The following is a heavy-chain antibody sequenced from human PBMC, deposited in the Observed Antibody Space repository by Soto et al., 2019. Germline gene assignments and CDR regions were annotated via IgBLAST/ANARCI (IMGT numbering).Heavy chain of an antibody. D-gene: IGHD6-19*01. CDR3: ARDKKAVTVFGFDP. V-gene: IGHV3-30-3*01. Sequence: QVQLVESGGGVVQPGRSLRLSCEAAGFTFSNYAMQWVRQAPGKGLEWMAIISYDGTNKYYADSVEGRFTISRDNSKNTLYLQMNSLRAEDTAVYYCARDKKAVTVFGFDPWGQGTLVTVSS. CDR2: ISYDGTNK. J-gene: IGHJ5*02. CDR1: GFTFSNYA.